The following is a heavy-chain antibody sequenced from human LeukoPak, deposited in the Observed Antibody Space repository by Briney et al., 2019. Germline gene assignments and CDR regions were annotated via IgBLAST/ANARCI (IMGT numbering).Heavy chain of an antibody. V-gene: IGHV4-31*03. D-gene: IGHD3-3*01. CDR1: DGSITSGPYY. J-gene: IGHJ4*02. CDR2: IYYNGGT. CDR3: ARGGTYDASSFDS. Sequence: PSETLSLTCTVSDGSITSGPYYWSWIRQRPGEGLEWIAYIYYNGGTDYNPSLRSRVTISLDKSQNQFSLKLSSVTAADTAVYYCARGGTYDASSFDSWGLGALVTVSS.